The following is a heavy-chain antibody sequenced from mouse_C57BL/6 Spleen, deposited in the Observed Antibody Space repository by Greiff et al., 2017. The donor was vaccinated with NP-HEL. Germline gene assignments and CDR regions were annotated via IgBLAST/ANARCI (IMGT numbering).Heavy chain of an antibody. Sequence: VKLQQSGPELVKPGASVKISCKASGYSFTSYYIHWVKQRPGQGLEWIGWIYPGSGNTKYNEKFKGKATLTADTSSSTAYMQLSSLTSEDSAVYYCARSDGYGSGSFDYWGQGTTLTVSS. CDR1: GYSFTSYY. J-gene: IGHJ2*01. V-gene: IGHV1-66*01. D-gene: IGHD2-2*01. CDR3: ARSDGYGSGSFDY. CDR2: IYPGSGNT.